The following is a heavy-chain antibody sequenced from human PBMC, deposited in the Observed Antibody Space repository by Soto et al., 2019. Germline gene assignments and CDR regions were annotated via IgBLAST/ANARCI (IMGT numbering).Heavy chain of an antibody. CDR3: ASIIVVVPAANYDAFAI. Sequence: ASVKVSCKASGYTFTSYGINWVRQATGQGLEWMGWMNPNSGNTGYAQKFQGRVTMTRNTSISTAYMELSSLRSEDTAVYYCASIIVVVPAANYDAFAIWGQGTMVTVSS. CDR1: GYTFTSYG. J-gene: IGHJ3*02. V-gene: IGHV1-8*01. CDR2: MNPNSGNT. D-gene: IGHD2-2*01.